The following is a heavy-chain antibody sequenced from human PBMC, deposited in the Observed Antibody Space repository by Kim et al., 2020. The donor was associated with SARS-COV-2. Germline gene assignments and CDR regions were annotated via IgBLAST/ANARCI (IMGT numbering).Heavy chain of an antibody. D-gene: IGHD2-21*02. J-gene: IGHJ5*02. Sequence: YGDAVQGRFTISRDNSEKSVYLQMDSLRSEDTAVFYCVKERDAHKDCLESWGQGTMVTVSS. V-gene: IGHV3-43*01. CDR3: VKERDAHKDCLES.